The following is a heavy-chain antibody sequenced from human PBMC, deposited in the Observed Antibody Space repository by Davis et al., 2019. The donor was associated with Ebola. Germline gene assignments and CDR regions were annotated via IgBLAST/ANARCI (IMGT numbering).Heavy chain of an antibody. CDR1: GYSFINYW. CDR2: IYPGASDV. V-gene: IGHV5-51*01. J-gene: IGHJ5*02. D-gene: IGHD1-26*01. Sequence: GESLKISCKGSGYSFINYWIAWLRQMPGKGLEWMGIIYPGASDVRYSPSFQGQVTISADKSISTAYLQWNSLQASDTAMYYCARSGGRDNWFDPWGQGTLVTVFS. CDR3: ARSGGRDNWFDP.